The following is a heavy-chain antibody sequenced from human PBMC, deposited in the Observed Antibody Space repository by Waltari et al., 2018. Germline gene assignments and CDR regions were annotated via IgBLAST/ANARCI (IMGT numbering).Heavy chain of an antibody. V-gene: IGHV4-38-2*01. CDR2: TYHSGSA. D-gene: IGHD2-21*02. Sequence: QVQLQESGPRLVKPSETLSLTCSVSGFPIDSEYYWAWVRQSPGEGLVWIGSTYHSGSADYNPSLKGRVTISVDTSKNQFSLKLTSVTVADSGVYYCARLSPYTSSGDFFDPWGQGALVTVSS. CDR3: ARLSPYTSSGDFFDP. J-gene: IGHJ5*02. CDR1: GFPIDSEYY.